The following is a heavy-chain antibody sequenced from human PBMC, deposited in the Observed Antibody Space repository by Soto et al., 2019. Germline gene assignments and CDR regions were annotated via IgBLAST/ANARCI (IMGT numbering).Heavy chain of an antibody. CDR1: GYTFINFD. J-gene: IGHJ6*02. V-gene: IGHV1-8*02. CDR2: MNPGSGKT. Sequence: QVQLVQSGAEVKEPGASVRVSCKASGYTFINFDISWVRQAAGQGLEWLGWMNPGSGKTGYASKFQGRVAMTRDASTGTSHLELSSLTSDDTAVYYCARWRVAVIGTGGSNGLDVWGQGTTVIVSS. D-gene: IGHD6-19*01. CDR3: ARWRVAVIGTGGSNGLDV.